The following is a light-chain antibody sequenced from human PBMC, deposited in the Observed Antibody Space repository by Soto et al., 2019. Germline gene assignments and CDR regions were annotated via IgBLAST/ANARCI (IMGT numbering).Light chain of an antibody. CDR3: QQYNNWPRT. CDR2: GAS. V-gene: IGKV3-15*01. J-gene: IGKJ1*01. CDR1: QSVSSN. Sequence: EFVLTQSPRMVSFSPGQRATLSCRASQSVSSNLAWYQQRPGQAPRLLIYGASTRATGIPARFSGSGSGTEFTLTISSLQSEDFAVYYCQQYNNWPRTFGQGTKVDI.